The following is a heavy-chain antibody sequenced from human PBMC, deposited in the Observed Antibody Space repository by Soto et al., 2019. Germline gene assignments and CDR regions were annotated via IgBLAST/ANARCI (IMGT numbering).Heavy chain of an antibody. J-gene: IGHJ3*02. CDR1: GFTFSSYG. Sequence: GGSLRLSCAASGFTFSSYGMHWVRQAPGKGLEWVAVISYDGSNKYYADSVKGRFTISRDNSKNTLYLQMNSLRAEDTAVYYCAKGYGYYGSGSYTGAFDIWGQGTTVTVSS. V-gene: IGHV3-30*18. D-gene: IGHD3-10*01. CDR3: AKGYGYYGSGSYTGAFDI. CDR2: ISYDGSNK.